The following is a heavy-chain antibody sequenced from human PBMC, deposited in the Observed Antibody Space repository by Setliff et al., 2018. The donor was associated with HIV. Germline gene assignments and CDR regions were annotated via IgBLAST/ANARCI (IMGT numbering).Heavy chain of an antibody. CDR1: GYTFNNYG. Sequence: ASVKVSCKASGYTFNNYGISWVRQAPGQGLEWMGWINTHSGYTNYAQKFQGRVTMTRDTSISTAYMELSRLRSDDTAVYYCAGERPNSLYFDFWGQGTRVTVSS. V-gene: IGHV1-2*02. D-gene: IGHD7-27*01. J-gene: IGHJ4*02. CDR2: INTHSGYT. CDR3: AGERPNSLYFDF.